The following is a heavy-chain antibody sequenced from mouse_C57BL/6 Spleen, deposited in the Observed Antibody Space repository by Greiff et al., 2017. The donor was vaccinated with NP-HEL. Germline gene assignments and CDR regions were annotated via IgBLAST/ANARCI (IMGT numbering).Heavy chain of an antibody. V-gene: IGHV7-3*01. J-gene: IGHJ2*01. CDR3: ARYYYGSSYFDY. Sequence: VQLVESGGGLVQPGGSLSLSCAASGFPFTDYYMSWVRQPPGTALEWLGFIRHKANGYTTEYSASVKGRFTISRDNSQSILYLQMNALRAEDSATYYCARYYYGSSYFDYWGQGTTLTVSS. CDR2: IRHKANGYTT. CDR1: GFPFTDYY. D-gene: IGHD1-1*01.